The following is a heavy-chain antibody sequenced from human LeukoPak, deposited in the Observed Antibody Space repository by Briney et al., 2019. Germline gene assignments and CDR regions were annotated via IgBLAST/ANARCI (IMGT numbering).Heavy chain of an antibody. D-gene: IGHD3-3*01. CDR3: ARDSPDSVPYDFWSGYEFNY. Sequence: ASVTVSCKASGYTFTGYYMHWVRQAPGQGLEWMGWINPNSGGTNYAQKFQGRVTMTRDTSISTAYMELSRLRSDDTAVYYCARDSPDSVPYDFWSGYEFNYWGQGTLVTVSS. CDR1: GYTFTGYY. CDR2: INPNSGGT. V-gene: IGHV1-2*02. J-gene: IGHJ4*02.